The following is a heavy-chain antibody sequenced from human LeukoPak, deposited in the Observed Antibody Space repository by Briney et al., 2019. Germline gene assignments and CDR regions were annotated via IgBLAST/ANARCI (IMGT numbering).Heavy chain of an antibody. D-gene: IGHD1-26*01. V-gene: IGHV3-30*03. Sequence: PGRSLRLSCAASGFTFSSYGMHWVRQAPGKGLEWVAVIPYDGSNKYYADSVKGRFTISGDNSKNTLYLQMNSLRAEDTAVYYCARDSVSGSYGEFDYWGQGTLVTVSS. CDR1: GFTFSSYG. J-gene: IGHJ4*02. CDR3: ARDSVSGSYGEFDY. CDR2: IPYDGSNK.